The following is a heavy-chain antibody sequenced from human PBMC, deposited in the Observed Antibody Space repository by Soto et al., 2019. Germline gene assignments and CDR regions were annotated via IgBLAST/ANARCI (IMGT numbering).Heavy chain of an antibody. Sequence: QVQLVESGGGVVQPGRSLRLSCAASGFTFSSYGMHWVRQAPGKGLEWVAVISYDGSNKYYADSVKGRFTISRDNSKNTLYLQMNSLRAEDTAVYYCASWAAAQAYWGQGTLVTVSS. CDR1: GFTFSSYG. CDR2: ISYDGSNK. J-gene: IGHJ4*02. CDR3: ASWAAAQAY. V-gene: IGHV3-30*03. D-gene: IGHD6-13*01.